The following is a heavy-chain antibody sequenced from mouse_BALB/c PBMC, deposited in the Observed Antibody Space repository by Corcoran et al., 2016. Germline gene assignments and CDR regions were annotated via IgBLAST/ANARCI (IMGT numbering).Heavy chain of an antibody. V-gene: IGHV1S56*01. CDR2: INPGHSGT. D-gene: IGHD2-4*01. CDR3: ARLDDYDGAWFAY. J-gene: IGHJ3*01. Sequence: QVQLQQSGPELVKPGALVKISCKASGYTFTNYDINWVIQRPGQGLEWIGWINPGHSGTKYSAKFKGKATLTADKSSNTAYMQLSSLTSENSAVYFCARLDDYDGAWFAYWGQGTLVTVSA. CDR1: GYTFTNYD.